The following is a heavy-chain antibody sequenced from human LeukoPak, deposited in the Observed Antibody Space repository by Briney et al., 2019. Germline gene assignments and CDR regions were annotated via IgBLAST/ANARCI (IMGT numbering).Heavy chain of an antibody. D-gene: IGHD3-3*01. J-gene: IGHJ4*02. CDR3: ARGGSKRFLEWYPFDY. V-gene: IGHV3-30-3*01. CDR1: GFTSSSYA. CDR2: ISYDGSNK. Sequence: QPGRSLRLSCAASGFTSSSYAMHWVRQAPGKGLEWVAVISYDGSNKYYADSVKGRFTISRDNSKNTLYLQMNSLRAEDTAVYYCARGGSKRFLEWYPFDYWGQGTLVTVSS.